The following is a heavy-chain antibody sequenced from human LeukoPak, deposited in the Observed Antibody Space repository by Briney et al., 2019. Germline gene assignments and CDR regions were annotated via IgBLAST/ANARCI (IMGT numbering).Heavy chain of an antibody. Sequence: SVKVSCKASGGTFSSYAISWVRQAPGQGLEWMGRIIPISGTANYAQKFQGRVTITTDESTSTAYMELSSLRSEDTAVYYCARDGAFYCSGGSCYFDYWGQGTLVTVSS. CDR1: GGTFSSYA. CDR2: IIPISGTA. CDR3: ARDGAFYCSGGSCYFDY. D-gene: IGHD2-15*01. V-gene: IGHV1-69*05. J-gene: IGHJ4*02.